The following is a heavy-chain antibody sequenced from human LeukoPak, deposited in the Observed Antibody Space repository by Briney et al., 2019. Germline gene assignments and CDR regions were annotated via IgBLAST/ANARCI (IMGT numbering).Heavy chain of an antibody. CDR3: AKGGVVPAANVFDY. CDR1: GFTFDDYA. D-gene: IGHD2-2*01. Sequence: GRSLRLSCAASGFTFDDYAMHWVRQAPGKGLEWVLGISWNSGSIGYADSVKGRFTISRDNAKNSLYLQMNSLRAEDTALYYCAKGGVVPAANVFDYWGQGTLVTVSS. CDR2: ISWNSGSI. V-gene: IGHV3-9*01. J-gene: IGHJ4*02.